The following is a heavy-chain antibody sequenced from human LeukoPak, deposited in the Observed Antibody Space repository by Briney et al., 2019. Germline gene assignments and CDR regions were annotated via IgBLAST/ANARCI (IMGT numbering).Heavy chain of an antibody. D-gene: IGHD5-24*01. Sequence: SETLSLTCTVSGGSISSSSYYWGWIRQPPGKGLEWIGSIYYSGSTYYNPSLKSRVTISVDTSKNQFSLKLSSVTAADTAVYYCARHAGRDGYTHGAFDIWGQGTMVTVSS. CDR2: IYYSGST. CDR3: ARHAGRDGYTHGAFDI. V-gene: IGHV4-39*01. J-gene: IGHJ3*02. CDR1: GGSISSSSYY.